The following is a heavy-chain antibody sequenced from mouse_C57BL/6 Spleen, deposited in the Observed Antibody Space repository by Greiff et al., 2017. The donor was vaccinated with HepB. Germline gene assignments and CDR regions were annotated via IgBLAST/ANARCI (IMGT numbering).Heavy chain of an antibody. CDR1: GYTFTSYW. CDR2: IDPSDSET. Sequence: QVQLQQPGAELVRPGSSVKLSCKASGYTFTSYWMHWVKQRPIQGLEWIGNIDPSDSETHYNQKFKDKATLTVDKSSSTAYMQLSSLTSEDSAVYYWARDYGSSSSPYFDYWGQGTTLTVSS. J-gene: IGHJ2*01. D-gene: IGHD1-1*01. CDR3: ARDYGSSSSPYFDY. V-gene: IGHV1-52*01.